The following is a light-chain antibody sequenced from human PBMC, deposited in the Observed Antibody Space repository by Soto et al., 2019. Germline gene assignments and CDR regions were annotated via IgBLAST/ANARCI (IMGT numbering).Light chain of an antibody. Sequence: DIPMTQSPSSLSASVGDRVTITCRASQGITNYLAWYQQKPGKPPKLLVHAASTLQSGVSSRFSGSGYGTDFTLTISNLQPEDVATYYCPKYYNAPARSVGGGTKVEIK. CDR3: PKYYNAPARS. J-gene: IGKJ4*01. V-gene: IGKV1-27*01. CDR1: QGITNY. CDR2: AAS.